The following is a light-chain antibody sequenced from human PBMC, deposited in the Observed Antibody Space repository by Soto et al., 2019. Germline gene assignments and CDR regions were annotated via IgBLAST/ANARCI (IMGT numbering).Light chain of an antibody. CDR1: QSVKNY. CDR2: DAS. J-gene: IGKJ4*01. Sequence: EIVLTQSPATLSLSPGERATLSCRASQSVKNYLAWYQQKPGQAPRLLIYDASNRATGIPARFSGRGSATDFTLTISSLEPEDSAVYYCQQRSNWPPVTFGGGTNVEIK. CDR3: QQRSNWPPVT. V-gene: IGKV3-11*01.